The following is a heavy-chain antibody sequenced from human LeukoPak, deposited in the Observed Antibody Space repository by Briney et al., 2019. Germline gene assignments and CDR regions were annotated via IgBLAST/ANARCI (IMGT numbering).Heavy chain of an antibody. CDR1: GFTFSSYA. Sequence: GGSLRPSCAASGFTFSSYAMSWVRQAPGKGLEWVSAISGSGGSTYYADSVKGRFTISRDNSKNTLYVQMNSLRAEDTAVYYCTKVTDSSSAGSDYWGQGTLVTVSS. CDR3: TKVTDSSSAGSDY. CDR2: ISGSGGST. V-gene: IGHV3-23*01. J-gene: IGHJ4*02. D-gene: IGHD6-6*01.